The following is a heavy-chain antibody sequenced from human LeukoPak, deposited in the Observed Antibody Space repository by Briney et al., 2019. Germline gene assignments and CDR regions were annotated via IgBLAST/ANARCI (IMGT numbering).Heavy chain of an antibody. CDR1: GASLTSNGYF. D-gene: IGHD5-12*01. CDR3: ARRHIIVAGPDYFGY. J-gene: IGHJ4*02. V-gene: IGHV4-39*01. CDR2: IYYNGDT. Sequence: PSETLSLTCTVTGASLTSNGYFWSWIRQPPGTGLEWIGNIYYNGDTYYKPSLKSRVTISVDTSKRQFSLRLNSVTAADTSVYYCARRHIIVAGPDYFGYWGLGTLVTVSS.